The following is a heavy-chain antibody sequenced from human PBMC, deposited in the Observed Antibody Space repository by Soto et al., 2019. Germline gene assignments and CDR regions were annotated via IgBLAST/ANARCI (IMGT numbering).Heavy chain of an antibody. Sequence: QVQLVQSGAEVKKPGASVKVSCKASGYTFTSYGISWVRQAPGQGLEWMGWIRAYNGNTNYAQKLQGRVTMTTDTSXXXXXMXXRXXXXXXXXXXXXARDXPTMDVWGQGTTVTVSS. CDR3: ARDXPTMDV. CDR2: IRAYNGNT. V-gene: IGHV1-18*01. J-gene: IGHJ6*02. CDR1: GYTFTSYG.